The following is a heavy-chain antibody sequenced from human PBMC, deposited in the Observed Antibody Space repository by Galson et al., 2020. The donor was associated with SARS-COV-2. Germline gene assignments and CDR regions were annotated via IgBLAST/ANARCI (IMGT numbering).Heavy chain of an antibody. V-gene: IGHV6-1*01. Sequence: ETSETLSLTCAISGDSVYSTIGAWNWIRQSPSRGLEWLGRTYYRSKWYNDYALSVRSRITINPDTSKNQFSLHLNSVTPEDTAVYYCARGVAATEGDWIDPWGQGILVTVSS. D-gene: IGHD6-25*01. J-gene: IGHJ5*02. CDR2: TYYRSKWYN. CDR3: ARGVAATEGDWIDP. CDR1: GDSVYSTIGA.